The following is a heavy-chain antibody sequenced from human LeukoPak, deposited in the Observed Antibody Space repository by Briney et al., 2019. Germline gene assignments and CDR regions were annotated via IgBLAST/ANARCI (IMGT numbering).Heavy chain of an antibody. CDR2: IYYSGST. CDR1: GGSISSGDYY. D-gene: IGHD3-3*01. V-gene: IGHV4-30-4*01. CDR3: ARGRTTIITIFGVVENAFDI. J-gene: IGHJ3*02. Sequence: PSQTLSPTCTVSGGSISSGDYYWSWIRQPPGKGLEWIGYIYYSGSTYYNPSLKSRVTISVDTSKNQFSLKLSSVTAADTAVYYCARGRTTIITIFGVVENAFDIWGRGTMVTVSS.